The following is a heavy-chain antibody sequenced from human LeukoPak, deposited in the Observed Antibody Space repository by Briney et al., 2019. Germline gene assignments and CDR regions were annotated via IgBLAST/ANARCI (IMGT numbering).Heavy chain of an antibody. CDR1: GVSMNNNY. CDR3: ARGDDLLTGSYDWFNP. V-gene: IGHV4-4*09. CDR2: MSFSGSA. Sequence: SETLSLTCAVSGVSMNNNYWAWIRQSPGGKLEWIGYMSFSGSATYNPSLNSRVSISVDSSKNQFSLDLTSLTAADTAVYYCARGDDLLTGSYDWFNPSGQGTLVIVSS. J-gene: IGHJ5*02. D-gene: IGHD3-9*01.